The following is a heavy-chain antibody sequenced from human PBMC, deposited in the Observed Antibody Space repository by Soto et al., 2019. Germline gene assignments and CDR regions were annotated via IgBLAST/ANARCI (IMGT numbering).Heavy chain of an antibody. V-gene: IGHV3-7*01. D-gene: IGHD2-21*01. CDR2: INQDGSEK. CDR3: VRNDWSLVPL. Sequence: GGSLRLSCAASGFYWMSWVRQAPGKGLEWVANINQDGSEKYYVDSVKGRFTISRDNAENSIYLQMNSLRADDTAVYYCVRNDWSLVPLWGQGTLVTVSS. J-gene: IGHJ4*02. CDR1: GFYW.